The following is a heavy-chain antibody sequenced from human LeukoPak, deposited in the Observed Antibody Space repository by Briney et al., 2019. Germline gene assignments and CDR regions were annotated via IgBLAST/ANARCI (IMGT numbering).Heavy chain of an antibody. CDR2: IYYSGST. J-gene: IGHJ4*02. CDR1: GGSISSSSYY. Sequence: SETLSLTCTVSGGSISSSSYYWGWIRQHPGKGLEWIGYIYYSGSTYYNPSLKSRVTISVDTSKNQFSLKLSSVTAADTAVYYCASSFYCGGDCYSFDYWGQGTLVTVSS. V-gene: IGHV4-31*03. CDR3: ASSFYCGGDCYSFDY. D-gene: IGHD2-21*02.